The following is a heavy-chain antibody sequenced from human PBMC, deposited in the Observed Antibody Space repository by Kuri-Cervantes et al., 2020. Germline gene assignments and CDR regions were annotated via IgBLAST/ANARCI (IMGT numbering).Heavy chain of an antibody. D-gene: IGHD2-21*02. V-gene: IGHV1-18*01. CDR3: ARLYCRGGDCFALDT. Sequence: ASVKVSCNASGYTFTSYDSNWVRQATGHGLEWIVWTTSDTVNTKYAQKVHMRVAMTMDTSTSTAYMELRSLRSDDTAVYYCARLYCRGGDCFALDTWGQGTQVTVSS. CDR2: TTSDTVNT. J-gene: IGHJ4*02. CDR1: GYTFTSYD.